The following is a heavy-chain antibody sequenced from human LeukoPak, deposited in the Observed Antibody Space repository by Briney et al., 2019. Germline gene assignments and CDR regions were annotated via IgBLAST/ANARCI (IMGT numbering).Heavy chain of an antibody. CDR3: ARGLGYNYGPGDY. CDR2: IIPIFGTA. Sequence: ASVKVSCKASGYTFTSYYMHWVRQAPGQGLEWMGGIIPIFGTANYAQKFQGRVTITADESTSTAYMELSSLRSEDTAVYYCARGLGYNYGPGDYWGQGTLVTVSS. J-gene: IGHJ4*02. CDR1: GYTFTSYY. D-gene: IGHD5-18*01. V-gene: IGHV1-69*13.